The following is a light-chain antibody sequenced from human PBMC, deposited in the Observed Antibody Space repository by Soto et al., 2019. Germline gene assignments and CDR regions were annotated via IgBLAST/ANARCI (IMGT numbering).Light chain of an antibody. Sequence: QSVLTQPPSVSGSPGQSVAISCTGTSSDVGSYNRVAWYQQAPGTAPKLMISEVNNRPSGVPDRFSGSKSGNTASLTISGLQAEDEADYYCSSYTSSSTYVFGTGTKLTVL. V-gene: IGLV2-18*02. CDR3: SSYTSSSTYV. J-gene: IGLJ1*01. CDR2: EVN. CDR1: SSDVGSYNR.